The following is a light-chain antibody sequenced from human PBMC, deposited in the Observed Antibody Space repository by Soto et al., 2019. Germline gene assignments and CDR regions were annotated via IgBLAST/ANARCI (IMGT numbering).Light chain of an antibody. J-gene: IGKJ1*01. V-gene: IGKV3-15*01. Sequence: EIVLTQSPGTLSLSPGERATLSCRASQSVSSNYLAWYQQKPGQAPRLLIYGASTRATGIPARFSGSGSGTEFTLTISSLQSEDFAVYYCQQYNNWPWTFGQGTKVDTK. CDR1: QSVSSN. CDR3: QQYNNWPWT. CDR2: GAS.